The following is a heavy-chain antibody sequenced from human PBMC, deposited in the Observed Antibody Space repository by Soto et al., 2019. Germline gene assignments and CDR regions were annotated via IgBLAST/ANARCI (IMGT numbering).Heavy chain of an antibody. D-gene: IGHD7-27*01. CDR3: ARGRYCLTGRCFPNWFDS. J-gene: IGHJ5*01. CDR2: IYKSATT. CDR1: GDSISSLDYF. V-gene: IGHV4-30-4*01. Sequence: TLSLTCSVSGDSISSLDYFWAWIRQPPGQALEYIGYIYKSATTYYNPSFESRVAISVDTSKSQFSLNVTSVTAADTAVYFCARGRYCLTGRCFPNWFDSWGQGTLVTVSS.